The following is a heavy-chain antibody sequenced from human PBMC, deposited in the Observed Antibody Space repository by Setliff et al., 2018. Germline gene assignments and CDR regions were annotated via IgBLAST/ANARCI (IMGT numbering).Heavy chain of an antibody. V-gene: IGHV1-69*05. D-gene: IGHD4-4*01. Sequence: SVKVSCKASGGTFSSYGISWVRQAPGQGLEWMGGTIPIFGTANYAQKFQGRLTITTVGSTSTAYMELSSLRSEDTAVYYCARADYIRYFYMDAWGKGTTVTVSS. CDR1: GGTFSSYG. CDR3: ARADYIRYFYMDA. J-gene: IGHJ6*03. CDR2: TIPIFGTA.